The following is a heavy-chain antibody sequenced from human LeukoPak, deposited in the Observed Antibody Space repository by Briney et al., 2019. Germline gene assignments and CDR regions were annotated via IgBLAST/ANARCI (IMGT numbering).Heavy chain of an antibody. J-gene: IGHJ2*01. Sequence: SETLSLTCTVSGGSISSGSYYWSWIRQPAGKGLEWIGRIYTSGSTNYNPSLKSRVTISVDTSKNQFSLKLSSVTAADTAVYYCARRLGQQLIRGRYFDLWGRGTLVTVSS. CDR2: IYTSGST. V-gene: IGHV4-61*02. CDR1: GGSISSGSYY. CDR3: ARRLGQQLIRGRYFDL. D-gene: IGHD6-13*01.